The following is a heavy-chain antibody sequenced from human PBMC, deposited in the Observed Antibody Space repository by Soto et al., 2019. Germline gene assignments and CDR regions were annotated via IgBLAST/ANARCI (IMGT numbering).Heavy chain of an antibody. J-gene: IGHJ4*02. D-gene: IGHD3-10*01. V-gene: IGHV3-9*01. CDR2: ISWNSGSI. CDR1: GFTFDDYA. CDR3: AKDSGGDYFDY. Sequence: EVQLVESGGGLVQPGRSLRLSCAASGFTFDDYAMHWVRQAPGKGLEWVSGISWNSGSIGYADSVKGRFTISRDNAKNSLYLQMNSLRAEDTALYYCAKDSGGDYFDYWGQGPLVTVSS.